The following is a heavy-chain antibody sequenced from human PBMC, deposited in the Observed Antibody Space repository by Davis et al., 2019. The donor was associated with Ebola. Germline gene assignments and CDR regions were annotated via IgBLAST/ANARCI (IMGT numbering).Heavy chain of an antibody. CDR2: IIPILGIA. J-gene: IGHJ6*02. D-gene: IGHD5-12*01. Sequence: AASVKVSCKASGGTFSSYAISWVRQAPGQGLEWMGRIIPILGIANYAQKFQGRVTITADKSTSTAYMELSSLRSEDTAVYYCARDRGGYDYYYYGMDVWGQGTTVTVSS. CDR1: GGTFSSYA. V-gene: IGHV1-69*04. CDR3: ARDRGGYDYYYYGMDV.